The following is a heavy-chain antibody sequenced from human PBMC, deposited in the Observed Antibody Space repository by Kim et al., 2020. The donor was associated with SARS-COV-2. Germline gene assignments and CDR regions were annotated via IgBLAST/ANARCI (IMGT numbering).Heavy chain of an antibody. CDR1: GGTFSSYA. D-gene: IGHD2-8*02. CDR2: IIPIFGTA. CDR3: ARDGGVKFGVAYYYYGMDV. Sequence: SVKVSCKASGGTFSSYAISWVRQAPGQGLEWMGGIIPIFGTANYAQKFQGRVTITADESTSTAYMELSSLRSEDTAVYYCARDGGVKFGVAYYYYGMDVWGQGTTVTVSS. J-gene: IGHJ6*02. V-gene: IGHV1-69*13.